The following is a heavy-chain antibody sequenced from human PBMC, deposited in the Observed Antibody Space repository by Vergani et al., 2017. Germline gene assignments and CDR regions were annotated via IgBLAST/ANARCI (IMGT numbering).Heavy chain of an antibody. J-gene: IGHJ3*02. V-gene: IGHV1-69*18. CDR1: GGTFSSYA. Sequence: QVQLVQSGAEVKKPGSSVKVSCKASGGTFSSYAISWLRQAPGQGLEWMGRIIPIFGTANYAQKFQGRVTITADESTSTAYMELSSLRSEDTAVYYCASVRVPAAMLSAFDIWGQGTMVTVSS. D-gene: IGHD2-2*01. CDR3: ASVRVPAAMLSAFDI. CDR2: IIPIFGTA.